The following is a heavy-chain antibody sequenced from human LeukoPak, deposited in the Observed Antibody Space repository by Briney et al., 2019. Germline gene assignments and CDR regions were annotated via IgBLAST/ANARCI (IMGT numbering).Heavy chain of an antibody. V-gene: IGHV3-23*01. CDR1: EFTFSSYA. CDR2: ISGSGGST. J-gene: IGHJ4*02. Sequence: GGSLRLSCAASEFTFSSYAMSWVRQAPGKGLEWVSAISGSGGSTYYADSVEGRFTISRDNSKNTLYLQMNSLRAEDTAVYYCAKYPTSGYSYYFDYWGQGTLVTVSS. D-gene: IGHD3-22*01. CDR3: AKYPTSGYSYYFDY.